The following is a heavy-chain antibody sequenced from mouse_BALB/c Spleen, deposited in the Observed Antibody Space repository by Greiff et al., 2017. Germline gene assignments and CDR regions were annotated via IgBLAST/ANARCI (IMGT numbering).Heavy chain of an antibody. CDR3: ARTVAKNYFDY. V-gene: IGHV5-17*02. CDR1: GFTFSSFG. CDR2: ISSGSSTI. J-gene: IGHJ2*01. D-gene: IGHD1-1*01. Sequence: DVKLVESGGGLVQPGGSRKLSCAASGFTFSSFGMHWVRQAPEKGLEWVAYISSGSSTIYYADTVKGRFTISRDNPKNTLFLQMTSLRSEDTAMYYCARTVAKNYFDYWGQGTTLTVSS.